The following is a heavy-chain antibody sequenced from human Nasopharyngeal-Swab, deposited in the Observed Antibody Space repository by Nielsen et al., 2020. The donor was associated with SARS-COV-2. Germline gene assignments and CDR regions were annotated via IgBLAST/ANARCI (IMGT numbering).Heavy chain of an antibody. D-gene: IGHD2-8*02. CDR3: ARGGYLGYCTGGVRWENGMDV. Sequence: ASVKVSCKASGYTFTSYGISWVRQAPGQGLEWMGWISAYNGNTNYAQKLQGRVTMTTDTSTSTAYMELRSLRSDDTAVYYCARGGYLGYCTGGVRWENGMDVWGQGTTVTVSS. CDR2: ISAYNGNT. V-gene: IGHV1-18*01. CDR1: GYTFTSYG. J-gene: IGHJ6*02.